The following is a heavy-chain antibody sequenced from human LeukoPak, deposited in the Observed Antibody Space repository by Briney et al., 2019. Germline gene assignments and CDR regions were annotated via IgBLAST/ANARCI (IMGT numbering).Heavy chain of an antibody. CDR3: AKRHCSITPCYAFDY. CDR1: GFTYSSCV. CDR2: ISGSGGST. Sequence: GGSLRLSCATSGFTYSSCVMAWVRQAPGKGLEWVSSISGSGGSTYYADSVKGRFTISRDNSMSTLYLQMNSLTAEDTAVYYCAKRHCSITPCYAFDYWGKGPLAT. D-gene: IGHD2-2*01. J-gene: IGHJ4*02. V-gene: IGHV3-23*01.